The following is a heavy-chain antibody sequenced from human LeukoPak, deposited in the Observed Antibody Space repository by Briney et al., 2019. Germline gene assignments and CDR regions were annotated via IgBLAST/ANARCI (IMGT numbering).Heavy chain of an antibody. CDR2: ISSSSSTI. D-gene: IGHD4-11*01. CDR3: ARDIMGGVTTGNYMDV. Sequence: GGSLRLSCAASGFTFSSYSMSWVRQAPGMGLEWVSYISSSSSTIYYADSVKGRFTISRDNAKNSLYLKMNSLRADDTAVYYCARDIMGGVTTGNYMDVWGKGTTVTVSS. V-gene: IGHV3-48*01. J-gene: IGHJ6*03. CDR1: GFTFSSYS.